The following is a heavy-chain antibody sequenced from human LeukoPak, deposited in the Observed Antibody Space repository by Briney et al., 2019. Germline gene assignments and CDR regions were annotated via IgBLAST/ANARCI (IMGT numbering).Heavy chain of an antibody. Sequence: PGGSLRLSCVGSGFIFSNYALIWVRQAPGKGLEWVSAISSAGAYYADSVRGRFIMSRDNSKNTLYLQMNSLRDEDTAIYYCARDQNGDYVGAFAFWGQGTMVTVSS. V-gene: IGHV3-23*01. D-gene: IGHD4-17*01. CDR2: ISSAGA. CDR3: ARDQNGDYVGAFAF. J-gene: IGHJ3*01. CDR1: GFIFSNYA.